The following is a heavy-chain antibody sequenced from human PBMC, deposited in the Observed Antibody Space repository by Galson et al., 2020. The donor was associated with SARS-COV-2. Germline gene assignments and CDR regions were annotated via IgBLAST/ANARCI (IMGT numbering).Heavy chain of an antibody. CDR1: GGSISSTSSS. V-gene: IGHV4-39*01. CDR3: ARHGDQLLDRSGENGFDP. Sequence: SEPLSLTCTVSGGSISSTSSSWGWIRQPPGKGLEWIGGIVSIYYSGSPSYNPSLRGRVTISVDTSKNQFSLQLSSVTAADTAVYYGARHGDQLLDRSGENGFDPGGQGTPVTVAA. CDR2: IYYSGSP. D-gene: IGHD2-2*02. J-gene: IGHJ5*02.